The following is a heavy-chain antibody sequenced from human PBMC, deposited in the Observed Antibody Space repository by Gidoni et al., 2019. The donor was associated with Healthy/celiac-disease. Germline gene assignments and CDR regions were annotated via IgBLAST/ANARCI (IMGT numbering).Heavy chain of an antibody. V-gene: IGHV3-9*01. J-gene: IGHJ4*02. CDR3: AKDRTQLWGKPYFDY. D-gene: IGHD5-18*01. CDR2: ISWNSVSI. Sequence: EVQTVESGGGCVPPGRSLRLSCEAAGFTFDDYAMHWVRQAPGKGLEWVSCISWNSVSIAYADSVKGRFTISRDNAKTSLHLPMNSLRAEDTALYYCAKDRTQLWGKPYFDYWCQGTLVTVSS. CDR1: GFTFDDYA.